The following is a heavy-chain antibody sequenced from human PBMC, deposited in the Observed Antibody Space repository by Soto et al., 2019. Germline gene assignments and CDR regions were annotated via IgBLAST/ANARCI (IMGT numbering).Heavy chain of an antibody. J-gene: IGHJ6*02. CDR1: GLTFRNYG. CDR3: ARDIEWLSPSNYGMDV. CDR2: IWHDGGNK. V-gene: IGHV3-33*01. D-gene: IGHD3-3*01. Sequence: GGYLRLSSAATGLTFRNYGMQWVRQAPGKGLEWVAFIWHDGGNKFYAESVKGRVTISRDNSKNTLYLQMNSLRAEDTAVYYCARDIEWLSPSNYGMDVWGQGT.